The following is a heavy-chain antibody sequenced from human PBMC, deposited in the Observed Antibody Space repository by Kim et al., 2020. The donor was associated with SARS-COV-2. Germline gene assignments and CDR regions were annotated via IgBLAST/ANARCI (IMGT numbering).Heavy chain of an antibody. J-gene: IGHJ6*02. CDR3: ARGGVTDYYDSSGYPSPGGMDV. V-gene: IGHV4-34*01. Sequence: SETLSLTCAVYGGSFSGYYWSWIRQPPGKGLEWIGEINHSGSTNYNPSLKSRVTISVDTSKNQFSLKLSSVTAADTAVYYCARGGVTDYYDSSGYPSPGGMDVWGQGTTVTVSS. CDR2: INHSGST. D-gene: IGHD3-22*01. CDR1: GGSFSGYY.